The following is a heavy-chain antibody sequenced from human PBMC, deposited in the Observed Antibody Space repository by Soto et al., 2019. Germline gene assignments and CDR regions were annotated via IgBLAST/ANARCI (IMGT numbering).Heavy chain of an antibody. J-gene: IGHJ4*02. CDR1: GFTFSSYA. D-gene: IGHD3-9*01. CDR3: AREVDDILTGYFDDY. Sequence: GGSLRLSCAASGFTFSSYAMHWVRQAPGKGLEWVAVISYDGSNKYYADSVKGRFTISRDNSKNTLYLQMNSLRAEDTAVYYCAREVDDILTGYFDDYWGQGTLVTVSS. CDR2: ISYDGSNK. V-gene: IGHV3-30-3*01.